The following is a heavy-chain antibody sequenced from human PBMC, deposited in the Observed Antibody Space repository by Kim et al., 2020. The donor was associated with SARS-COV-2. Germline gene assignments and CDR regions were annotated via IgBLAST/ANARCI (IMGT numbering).Heavy chain of an antibody. CDR1: GFTFDEYA. CDR3: AKGDSSGYHPVYSFDY. Sequence: GGSLRLSCAASGFTFDEYAMHWVRQAPGKGLEWVSGISCKSGSIGYADSVKGRFTISRDNAKNSLYLQMNSLRAEDTALYYCAKGDSSGYHPVYSFDYWGQGTLVTVSS. V-gene: IGHV3-9*01. J-gene: IGHJ4*02. CDR2: ISCKSGSI. D-gene: IGHD3-22*01.